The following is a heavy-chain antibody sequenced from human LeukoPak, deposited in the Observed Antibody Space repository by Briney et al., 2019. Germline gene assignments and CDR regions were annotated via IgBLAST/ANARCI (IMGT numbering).Heavy chain of an antibody. D-gene: IGHD6-6*01. V-gene: IGHV4-34*01. J-gene: IGHJ4*02. Sequence: PSEALSLTCAVYGGSFSDYYWSWIRQPPGRGLEWIGEINHSGSTNYNPSLKSRVTISVDTSKNQFSLKLSSVTAADTAVYYCARSIAARPPRDYWGQGTLVTVSS. CDR3: ARSIAARPPRDY. CDR2: INHSGST. CDR1: GGSFSDYY.